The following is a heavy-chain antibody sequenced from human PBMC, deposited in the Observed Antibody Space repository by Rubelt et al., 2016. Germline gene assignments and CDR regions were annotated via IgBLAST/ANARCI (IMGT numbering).Heavy chain of an antibody. CDR3: ARGSSSSWYRVSWFDP. CDR2: IHHSGST. CDR1: GGSISSYY. J-gene: IGHJ5*02. D-gene: IGHD6-13*01. Sequence: QVQLQESGPGLVKPSETLSLTCTVSGGSISSYYWSWIRQPPGKGLEWIGEIHHSGSTNYNPSPSIGVTISVDTSKTQFALKLGAVTAADTAVYYCARGSSSSWYRVSWFDPWGQGTLVTVSS. V-gene: IGHV4-59*12.